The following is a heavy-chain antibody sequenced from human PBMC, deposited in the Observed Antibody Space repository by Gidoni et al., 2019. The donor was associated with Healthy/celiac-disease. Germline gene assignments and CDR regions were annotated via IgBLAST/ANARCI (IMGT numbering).Heavy chain of an antibody. D-gene: IGHD3-10*01. Sequence: EVQLVESGGVLVKPGGSLRLSCAASGFTFSSYSMNWVRQAPGKGLEWVSSISSSSSYIYYADSVKGRFTISRDNAKNSLYLQMNSLRAEDTAVYYCARERVYYYGSGSTYYYYYYGMDVWGQGTTVTVSS. V-gene: IGHV3-21*01. CDR2: ISSSSSYI. CDR3: ARERVYYYGSGSTYYYYYYGMDV. J-gene: IGHJ6*02. CDR1: GFTFSSYS.